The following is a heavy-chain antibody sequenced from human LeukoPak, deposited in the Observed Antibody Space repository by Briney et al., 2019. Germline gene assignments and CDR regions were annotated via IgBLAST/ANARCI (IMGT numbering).Heavy chain of an antibody. V-gene: IGHV5-51*01. Sequence: GESLKISCKGSGYSFTSYWIGWVRQMPGKGLEWMGIIYPGDSDTRYSPSFQGQVTISADKSISTAYLQWSSLKASDTARYYCASSYYYASGSYFHYGMDVWGKGTTVTVSS. CDR2: IYPGDSDT. CDR1: GYSFTSYW. CDR3: ASSYYYASGSYFHYGMDV. D-gene: IGHD3-10*01. J-gene: IGHJ6*04.